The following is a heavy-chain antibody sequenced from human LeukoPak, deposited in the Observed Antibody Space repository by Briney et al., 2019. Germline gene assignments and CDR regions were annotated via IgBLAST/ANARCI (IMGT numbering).Heavy chain of an antibody. CDR1: IDSFSNYH. D-gene: IGHD1-26*01. J-gene: IGHJ4*02. CDR2: VNESGGT. Sequence: SETLSLTCAVYIDSFSNYHWNWIRQTPTKGMEWIGEVNESGGTNISPSLRSRVILSVDTSKNQFSLKLSSVTAADTAVYYCARDLAWELKNHFDYWGQGTLVTVSS. CDR3: ARDLAWELKNHFDY. V-gene: IGHV4-34*01.